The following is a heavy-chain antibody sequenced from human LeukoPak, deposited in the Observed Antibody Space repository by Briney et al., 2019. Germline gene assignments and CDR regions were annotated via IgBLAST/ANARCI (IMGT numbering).Heavy chain of an antibody. J-gene: IGHJ3*01. D-gene: IGHD6-19*01. V-gene: IGHV1-18*01. Sequence: ASVKVSCKASGYSFTNHGISWVRQAPGQGLEWMGWVSPASGNTISAQSLQDRVTMTTDTSTNTAFLELRSLRSDDTALYYCARDVPGWGGFDVWGQGTTVTVSS. CDR3: ARDVPGWGGFDV. CDR1: GYSFTNHG. CDR2: VSPASGNT.